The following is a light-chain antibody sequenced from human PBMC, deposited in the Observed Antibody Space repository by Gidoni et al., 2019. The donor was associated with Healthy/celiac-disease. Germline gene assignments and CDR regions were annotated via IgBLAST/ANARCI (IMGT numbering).Light chain of an antibody. V-gene: IGKV1-9*01. Sequence: IQLTQSPSSLSASVGDRVTITCRASQGISSYLAWYQQKPGKAPKLLIYAASTLQSGVPSRFSGSGSGTDFNLTISSLQAEDFATYYCQQVNSYPLTCGGGTKVEIK. J-gene: IGKJ4*01. CDR2: AAS. CDR3: QQVNSYPLT. CDR1: QGISSY.